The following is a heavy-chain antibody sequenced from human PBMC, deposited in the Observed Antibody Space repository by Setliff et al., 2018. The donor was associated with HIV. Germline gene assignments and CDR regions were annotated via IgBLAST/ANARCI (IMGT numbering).Heavy chain of an antibody. V-gene: IGHV4-34*01. Sequence: SETLSLTCAVYGGSFNDYYWTWICQPPGKGPEWIGEIDHSGSTKYHASLKSRVTISIDTSKNQISLKLSSVTAADTAVYYCARGLNYYGSGSYLPLGYWGQGTLVTVSS. D-gene: IGHD3-10*01. CDR1: GGSFNDYY. CDR3: ARGLNYYGSGSYLPLGY. J-gene: IGHJ4*02. CDR2: IDHSGST.